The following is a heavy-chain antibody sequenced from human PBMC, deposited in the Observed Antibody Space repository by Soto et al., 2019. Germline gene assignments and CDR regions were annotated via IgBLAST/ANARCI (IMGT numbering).Heavy chain of an antibody. CDR1: GDTFTSYY. CDR3: ASRSKDYVFWGGPDHPEGYYYYMDV. V-gene: IGHV1-46*03. Sequence: ASVKVSCKASGDTFTSYYMHWVRQAPGQGLEWMGIINPSGGSTSYAQKFQGRVTMTRDTSTSTVYMELSSLRSEDTAVYYCASRSKDYVFWGGPDHPEGYYYYMDVGGKGTRVTAPS. CDR2: INPSGGST. J-gene: IGHJ6*03. D-gene: IGHD3-3*01.